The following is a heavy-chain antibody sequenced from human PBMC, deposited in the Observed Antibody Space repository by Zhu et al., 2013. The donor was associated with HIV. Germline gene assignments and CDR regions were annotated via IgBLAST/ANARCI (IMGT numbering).Heavy chain of an antibody. CDR1: GYTFISYD. V-gene: IGHV1-8*02. D-gene: IGHD1-7*01. J-gene: IGHJ4*02. CDR2: MNPXSGNT. Sequence: QVQLVQSGAEVKKPGASVKVSCKASGYTFISYDINWVRQATGQGLEWMGWMNPXSGNTGNAQKFQGRVTMTRNNSITTAYMELSSLSYEDTAIYYCARRAGTSGTTLEFWGQGTLVTVSS. CDR3: ARRAGTSGTTLEF.